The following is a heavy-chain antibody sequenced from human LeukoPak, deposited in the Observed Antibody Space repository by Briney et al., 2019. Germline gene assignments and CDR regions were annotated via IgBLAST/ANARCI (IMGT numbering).Heavy chain of an antibody. CDR2: ISSSGSTI. D-gene: IGHD3-22*01. Sequence: GGSLRLSCAASGFTFSSYEMNWVRQAPGKGLEWVSYISSSGSTIYYADSVKGRFTISRDNAKNSLYLQMNSLRAEDTAVYYCARGGDAYYYDSSGYYSKFSDHFDYWGQGTLVTVSS. CDR1: GFTFSSYE. V-gene: IGHV3-48*03. J-gene: IGHJ4*02. CDR3: ARGGDAYYYDSSGYYSKFSDHFDY.